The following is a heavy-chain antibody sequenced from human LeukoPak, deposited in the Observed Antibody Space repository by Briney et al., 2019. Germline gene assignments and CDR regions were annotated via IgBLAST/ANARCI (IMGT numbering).Heavy chain of an antibody. Sequence: ASVKVSCKASGYTFTRYYLHWVRQAPGQGLEWMGWINPNSGGTNYAQKFQGRVTMTRDTSISTAYMELSRLRSDDTAVYYCARDLYIVVVTAHDAFDIWGQGTMVTVSS. CDR1: GYTFTRYY. CDR3: ARDLYIVVVTAHDAFDI. J-gene: IGHJ3*02. CDR2: INPNSGGT. V-gene: IGHV1-2*02. D-gene: IGHD2-21*02.